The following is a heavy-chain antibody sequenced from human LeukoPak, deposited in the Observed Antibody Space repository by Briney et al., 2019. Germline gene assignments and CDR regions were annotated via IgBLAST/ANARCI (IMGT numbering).Heavy chain of an antibody. V-gene: IGHV3-48*04. J-gene: IGHJ3*01. CDR3: ARDSGYAFDL. Sequence: GGSLRLSCAASGFTFIDYSLNWVRQAPGRGLEWVSRISGGGSGTYYADSVKGRFTISRDNAQNSLYLQMNSLRAEDTAVYYCARDSGYAFDLWGQGTVVTVSS. CDR2: ISGGGSGT. CDR1: GFTFIDYS. D-gene: IGHD3-10*01.